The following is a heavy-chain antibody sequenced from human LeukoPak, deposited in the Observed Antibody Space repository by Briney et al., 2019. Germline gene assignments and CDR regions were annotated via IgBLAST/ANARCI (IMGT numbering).Heavy chain of an antibody. CDR1: GGTFSSYA. CDR3: ARIVVTSGYYYYYGMDV. J-gene: IGHJ6*02. CDR2: IIPIFGTA. V-gene: IGHV1-69*13. D-gene: IGHD3-22*01. Sequence: SVKVSCKASGGTFSSYAISWVRQAPGQGLEWMGGIIPIFGTANYAQKFQGRVTITADESTSAAYMELSSLRSEDTAVYYCARIVVTSGYYYYYGMDVWGQGTTVTVSS.